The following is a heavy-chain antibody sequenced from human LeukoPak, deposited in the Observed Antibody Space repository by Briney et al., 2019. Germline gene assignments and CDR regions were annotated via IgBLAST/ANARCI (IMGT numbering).Heavy chain of an antibody. D-gene: IGHD2-15*01. Sequence: GGSLRPSCAASGFTFSNYNMNWVRQAPGEGLEWVSSISSSSTYIYYADSVKGRFTISRDNAKNSLYLQMTSLRAEDTAVYYCVRNPVVVVAANSGYYYYGMDVWGQGTTVTVSS. CDR3: VRNPVVVVAANSGYYYYGMDV. CDR1: GFTFSNYN. J-gene: IGHJ6*02. CDR2: ISSSSTYI. V-gene: IGHV3-21*01.